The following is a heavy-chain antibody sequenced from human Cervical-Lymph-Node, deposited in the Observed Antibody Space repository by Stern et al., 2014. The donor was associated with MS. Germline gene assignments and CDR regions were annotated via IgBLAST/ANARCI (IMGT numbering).Heavy chain of an antibody. CDR3: ARDSATRRVDV. CDR1: GITFSRSG. V-gene: IGHV3-33*01. J-gene: IGHJ6*02. CDR2: RWYDGSKQ. D-gene: IGHD6-6*01. Sequence: VQLVESGGGVVQPGRSLRLSCAASGITFSRSGMHWVRQAPGKGLEWVAMRWYDGSKQFYADSVKVRFTISRDNSKDTVFLQMDSLRADDTAVYYCARDSATRRVDVWGQGTTVTVSS.